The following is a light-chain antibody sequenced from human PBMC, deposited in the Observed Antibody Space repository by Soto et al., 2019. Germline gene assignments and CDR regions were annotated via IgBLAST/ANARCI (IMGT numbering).Light chain of an antibody. J-gene: IGKJ3*01. CDR3: QQQYNIPVT. CDR1: QSVLYSSNNKNY. Sequence: DIVMTQSPDSLAVSLGERATINCKSSQSVLYSSNNKNYLAWYQQKPGQPPKLLIYWASTRKSGVPDRFSGSGSGTDFTLTISSLQAEDVAAYYCQQQYNIPVTFGPGTKVHIK. V-gene: IGKV4-1*01. CDR2: WAS.